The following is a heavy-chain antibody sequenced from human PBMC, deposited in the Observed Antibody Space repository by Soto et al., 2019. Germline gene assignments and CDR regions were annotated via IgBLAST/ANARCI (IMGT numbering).Heavy chain of an antibody. CDR2: ISGSGGST. D-gene: IGHD6-19*01. Sequence: EVQLLESGGGLVQPGGSLRLSCAASGFTFSYYTMSWVRQAPGKGLEWVSAISGSGGSTVYADSVKGRFTISRDKSKNTLFLEVNRQSAGHSAVYYCANEGSLYSSVFYGYFDYWGQGTLVTVSS. CDR1: GFTFSYYT. CDR3: ANEGSLYSSVFYGYFDY. J-gene: IGHJ4*02. V-gene: IGHV3-23*01.